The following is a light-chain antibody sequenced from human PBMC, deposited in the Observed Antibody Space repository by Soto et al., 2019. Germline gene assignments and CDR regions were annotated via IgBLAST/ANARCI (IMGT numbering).Light chain of an antibody. CDR1: QGIKND. J-gene: IGKJ3*01. CDR2: GAS. Sequence: AIQMTQSPSSLSSAVGGRVTITCRASQGIKNDLNWYQQKPGKAPQLLIYGASTLQRGVPSRFSGSGSGIDFTLTISSLQPEDFATYYCLQDFKYPRTFGPGTRVDL. V-gene: IGKV1-6*01. CDR3: LQDFKYPRT.